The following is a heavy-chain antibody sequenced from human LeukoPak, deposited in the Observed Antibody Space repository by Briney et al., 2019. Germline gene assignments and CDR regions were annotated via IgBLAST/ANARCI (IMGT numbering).Heavy chain of an antibody. D-gene: IGHD2-2*02. CDR3: ARDPGDIVVVPAAIDDWFDP. CDR2: ISSSSSYI. Sequence: PGGSLRLSCAASGFTFSSHSMNWVRQAPGKGLEWVSSISSSSSYIYYADSVKGRFTISRDNAKNSLYLQMNSLRAEDTAVYYCARDPGDIVVVPAAIDDWFDPWGQGTLVTVSS. J-gene: IGHJ5*02. CDR1: GFTFSSHS. V-gene: IGHV3-21*01.